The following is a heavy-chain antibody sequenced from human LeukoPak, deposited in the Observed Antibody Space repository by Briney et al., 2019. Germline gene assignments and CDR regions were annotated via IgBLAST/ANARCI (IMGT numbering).Heavy chain of an antibody. CDR2: ISAYNGNT. Sequence: ASVKVSCKASGYTFTSYGISWVRQAPGQGLEWIGWISAYNGNTNYAQKLQGRVTMTTDTSTSTAYMELRSLRSNDTAVYYCARDIVVVPAAMDIDYWGQGTLVTVSS. J-gene: IGHJ4*02. D-gene: IGHD2-2*01. CDR3: ARDIVVVPAAMDIDY. CDR1: GYTFTSYG. V-gene: IGHV1-18*01.